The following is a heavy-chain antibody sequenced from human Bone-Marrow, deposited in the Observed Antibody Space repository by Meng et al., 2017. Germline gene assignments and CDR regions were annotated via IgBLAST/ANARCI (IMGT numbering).Heavy chain of an antibody. CDR2: ISYDGSNK. CDR3: AKWSSRTGSYSPFDY. CDR1: GFTFSSYA. V-gene: IGHV3-30*07. Sequence: GESLKISCAASGFTFSSYAMHWVRQAPGKGLEWVGVISYDGSNKYYADSVKGRFTISRDNSKNTLYLQMNSLRAEDTAVYFCAKWSSRTGSYSPFDYWGQGTLVTVSS. J-gene: IGHJ4*02. D-gene: IGHD1-26*01.